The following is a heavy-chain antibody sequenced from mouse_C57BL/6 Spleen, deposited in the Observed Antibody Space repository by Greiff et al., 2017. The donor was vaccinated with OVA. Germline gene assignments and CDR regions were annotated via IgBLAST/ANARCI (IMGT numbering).Heavy chain of an antibody. CDR3: AKGGRSFAY. Sequence: VKLMESGPGLVAPSQSLSITCTVSGFSLTSYGVSWVRQPPGKGLEWLGVIWGDGSTNYHSALISRMSISKDNSKSQVFLKLNSRQTDDTATYYCAKGGRSFAYWGQGTLVTVSA. CDR1: GFSLTSYG. D-gene: IGHD3-3*01. CDR2: IWGDGST. J-gene: IGHJ3*01. V-gene: IGHV2-3*01.